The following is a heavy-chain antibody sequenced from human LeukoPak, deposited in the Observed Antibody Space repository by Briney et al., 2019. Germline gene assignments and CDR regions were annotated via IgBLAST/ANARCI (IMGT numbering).Heavy chain of an antibody. V-gene: IGHV4-4*07. J-gene: IGHJ2*01. CDR1: GGSISSYY. Sequence: SETLSLTCTVSGGSISSYYWSWIRQPAGKGLEWIGRIYTSGSTNYNPSLKSRVTISVDKSKNQFSLKLSSVTAADTAVYYCARMGRGSSWLLFDLWGRGTLITVSS. CDR2: IYTSGST. CDR3: ARMGRGSSWLLFDL. D-gene: IGHD6-13*01.